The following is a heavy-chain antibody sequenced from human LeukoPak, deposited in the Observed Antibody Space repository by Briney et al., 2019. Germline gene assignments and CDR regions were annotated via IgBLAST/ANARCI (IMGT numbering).Heavy chain of an antibody. J-gene: IGHJ4*02. V-gene: IGHV1-69*05. Sequence: GASVKVSCKASGGTFSSYAISWVRQAPGQGLEWMGGIIPIFGTANYAQKFQGRVTITTDESTSTAYMELSSLRSEDTAVYYCARGGQLVSTGVHYYFDYWGQGTLVTVSS. CDR3: ARGGQLVSTGVHYYFDY. CDR2: IIPIFGTA. D-gene: IGHD6-6*01. CDR1: GGTFSSYA.